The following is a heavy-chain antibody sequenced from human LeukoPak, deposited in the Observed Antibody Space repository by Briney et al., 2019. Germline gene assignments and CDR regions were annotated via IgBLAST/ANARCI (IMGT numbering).Heavy chain of an antibody. CDR1: GFTFSNAW. CDR3: AKSAAWSSGWPLDY. CDR2: IKTKSDGGTT. J-gene: IGHJ4*02. V-gene: IGHV3-15*01. Sequence: PGGSLRLSCAASGFTFSNAWMSWVRQAPGKGLEWVGRIKTKSDGGTTDYAAPVKGRFTISRDDSKNTLYLQMNSLRGEDTAVYHCAKSAAWSSGWPLDYWGQGTLVTVSS. D-gene: IGHD6-19*01.